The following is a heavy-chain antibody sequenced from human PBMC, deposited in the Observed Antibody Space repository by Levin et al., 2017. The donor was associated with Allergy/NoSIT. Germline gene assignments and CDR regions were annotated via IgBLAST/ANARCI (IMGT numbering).Heavy chain of an antibody. V-gene: IGHV3-23*01. J-gene: IGHJ4*02. CDR1: GFTFSSYA. D-gene: IGHD1-7*01. CDR3: AKSLAAGNYGVY. CDR2: ISGSGGST. Sequence: LSLTCAASGFTFSSYAMSWVRQAPGKGLEWVSAISGSGGSTYYADSVKGRFTISRDNSKNTLYLQMNSLRAEDTAVYYCAKSLAAGNYGVYWGQGTLVTVSS.